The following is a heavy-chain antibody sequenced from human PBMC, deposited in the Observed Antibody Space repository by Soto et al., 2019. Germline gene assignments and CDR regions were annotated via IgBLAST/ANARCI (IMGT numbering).Heavy chain of an antibody. CDR1: GFTFNTCA. D-gene: IGHD3-22*01. J-gene: IGHJ4*02. V-gene: IGHV3-23*04. CDR3: AKEGYDSTGYYALEDY. CDR2: VSGYGGST. Sequence: VQVVESGGGVVQPGRSLRLSCAASGFTFNTCAMSWVRQAPGKGLEWVSGVSGYGGSTYYADAVKGRFTISRDNSKNTLYLQMNSLRAEDTAVYYCAKEGYDSTGYYALEDYWGQGTLVTVSS.